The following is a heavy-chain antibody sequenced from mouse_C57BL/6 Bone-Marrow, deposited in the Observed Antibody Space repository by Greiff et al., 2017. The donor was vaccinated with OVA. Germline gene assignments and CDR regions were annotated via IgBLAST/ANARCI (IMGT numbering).Heavy chain of an antibody. V-gene: IGHV1-18*01. CDR3: ARKGLYYSNFDYAMDY. D-gene: IGHD2-5*01. CDR2: INPNNGGT. Sequence: EVQLQESGPELVKPGASVKIPCKASGYTFTDYNMDWVKQSHGKSLEWIGDINPNNGGTIYNQKFKGKATLTVDKSSSTAYMELRSLTSEDTAVYYCARKGLYYSNFDYAMDYWGQGTSVTVSS. J-gene: IGHJ4*01. CDR1: GYTFTDYN.